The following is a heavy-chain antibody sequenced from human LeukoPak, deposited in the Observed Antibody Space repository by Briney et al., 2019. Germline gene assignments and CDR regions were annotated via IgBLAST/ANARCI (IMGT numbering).Heavy chain of an antibody. CDR1: GGSISSYY. J-gene: IGHJ4*02. Sequence: SETLSLTCTVSGGSISSYYWSWIRQPAGKGLEWIGRIYTSGSTNYNPSLKSRVTMSVDTSKNQFSLKLSSVTAADTAVYFCARRSDSGSDDGEDYFDYWGQGTLVTVSS. V-gene: IGHV4-4*07. D-gene: IGHD1-26*01. CDR3: ARRSDSGSDDGEDYFDY. CDR2: IYTSGST.